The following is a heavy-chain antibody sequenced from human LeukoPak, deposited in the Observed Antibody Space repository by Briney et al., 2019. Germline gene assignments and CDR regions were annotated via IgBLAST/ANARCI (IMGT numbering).Heavy chain of an antibody. D-gene: IGHD3-22*01. V-gene: IGHV3-21*01. Sequence: PGGSLRLSCAASGFTFSSYSMNWVRQAPGKGLEWVSSISSSSSYIYYADSVKGRFTISRDNAKNSLYLQMNSLRAEDTAVYYCAKGYYDSSGYVDYWGQGTLVTVSS. J-gene: IGHJ4*02. CDR1: GFTFSSYS. CDR2: ISSSSSYI. CDR3: AKGYYDSSGYVDY.